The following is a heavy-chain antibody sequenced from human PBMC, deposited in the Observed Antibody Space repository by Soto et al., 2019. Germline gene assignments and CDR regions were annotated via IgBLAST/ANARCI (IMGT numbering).Heavy chain of an antibody. J-gene: IGHJ4*02. CDR2: IYFTGAT. CDR1: GGSIGSGTSY. D-gene: IGHD2-21*02. CDR3: ASIPRRGYSYGIDY. V-gene: IGHV4-31*03. Sequence: QVQLQESGPGLVKPSQTLSLTCNVSGGSIGSGTSYWTWIRQPPGEGLEWIGHIYFTGATYSNPSLMSRLTMSVDTSKNQVSLKLTSVTAADTATYYCASIPRRGYSYGIDYWGQGTLVTVSS.